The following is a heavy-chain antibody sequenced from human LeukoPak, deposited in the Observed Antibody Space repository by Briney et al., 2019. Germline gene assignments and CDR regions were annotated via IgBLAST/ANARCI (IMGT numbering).Heavy chain of an antibody. CDR2: INDYTGNT. V-gene: IGHV4-34*01. CDR1: GGSFTDYF. CDR3: ARGRIAKIVVVHSFHYGMDV. D-gene: IGHD3-22*01. Sequence: SETLSLTCDVFGGSFTDYFWTWIRQSTGKGLEWMGEINDYTGNTNYNPSLNSRVSISLEKSKNQFSLELRSVTAADTAVYYCARGRIAKIVVVHSFHYGMDVWGQGTTVTVSS. J-gene: IGHJ6*02.